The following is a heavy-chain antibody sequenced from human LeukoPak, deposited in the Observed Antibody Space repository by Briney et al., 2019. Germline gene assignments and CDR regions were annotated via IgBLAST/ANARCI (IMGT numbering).Heavy chain of an antibody. CDR3: ARGGYDFRFDY. CDR2: MNPDSGNT. V-gene: IGHV1-8*01. J-gene: IGHJ4*02. Sequence: ASVKVSCKASGYTFTSYDINWVRQAPGQGLEWMGWMNPDSGNTGYAQKFQGRVTMTRNTSTSTAYMELSSLRSEDTAVYYCARGGYDFRFDYWGQGTLVTVSS. D-gene: IGHD5-12*01. CDR1: GYTFTSYD.